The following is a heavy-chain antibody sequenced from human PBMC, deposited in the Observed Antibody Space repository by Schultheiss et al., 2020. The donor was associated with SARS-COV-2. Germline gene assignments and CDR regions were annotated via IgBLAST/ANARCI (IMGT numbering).Heavy chain of an antibody. Sequence: GGSLRLSCAASGFTVSSNYMSWVRQAPGKGLVWVSRINSDGSSTSYADSVKGRFTISRDNSKNTLYLQMNSLRAEDTAVYYCAKDLVVVVPEEYYFDYWGQGTLVTVSS. CDR2: INSDGSST. CDR3: AKDLVVVVPEEYYFDY. J-gene: IGHJ4*02. CDR1: GFTVSSNY. D-gene: IGHD2-15*01. V-gene: IGHV3-74*01.